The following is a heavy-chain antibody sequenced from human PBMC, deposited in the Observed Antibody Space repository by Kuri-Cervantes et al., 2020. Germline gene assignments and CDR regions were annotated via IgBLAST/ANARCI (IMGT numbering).Heavy chain of an antibody. CDR2: TYYSGST. CDR3: ARETTGLADY. V-gene: IGHV4-61*01. D-gene: IGHD1-14*01. Sequence: GSLRLSCTVSGGSVSSGSYYWSWIRQPPGKGLEWIGYTYYSGSTNYNPSLKSRVTISVDTSKNQFSLKLSSVTAADTAVYYCARETTGLADYWGQGTLVTVSS. J-gene: IGHJ4*02. CDR1: GGSVSSGSYY.